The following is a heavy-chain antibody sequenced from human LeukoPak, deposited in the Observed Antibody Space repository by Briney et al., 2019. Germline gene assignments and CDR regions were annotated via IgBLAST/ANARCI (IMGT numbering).Heavy chain of an antibody. CDR2: IYEGTA. J-gene: IGHJ4*01. V-gene: IGHV4-4*07. CDR1: GASLSDYF. Sequence: SETLSLTCTVSGASLSDYFWTWIRQPAGKGLEWIGRIYEGTAYYNPSLKSRPTISLDTSTSNHQFSLRLTSVTAADTAVYYWARGAQRTRISGYYSFDYWGRGILVTVSS. CDR3: ARGAQRTRISGYYSFDY. D-gene: IGHD5-12*01.